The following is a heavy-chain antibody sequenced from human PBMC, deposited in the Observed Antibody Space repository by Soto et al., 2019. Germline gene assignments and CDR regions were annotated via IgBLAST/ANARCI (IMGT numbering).Heavy chain of an antibody. CDR2: IIPILGIA. V-gene: IGHV1-69*02. J-gene: IGHJ6*02. D-gene: IGHD2-15*01. Sequence: SVKVSCKASGGTFSSYTISWVRQAPGQGLEWMGRIIPILGIANYAQKFQGRVTITADKSTSTAYMELSSLRSEDTAVYYCARGRLGYCSGGSCYCGMDVWGQGTTVTV. CDR1: GGTFSSYT. CDR3: ARGRLGYCSGGSCYCGMDV.